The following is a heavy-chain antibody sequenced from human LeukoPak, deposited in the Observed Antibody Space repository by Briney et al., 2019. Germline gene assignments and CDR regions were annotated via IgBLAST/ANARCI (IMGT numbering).Heavy chain of an antibody. CDR1: GYTFTGYY. J-gene: IGHJ3*02. V-gene: IGHV1-2*06. CDR3: AGLDYYDSSGYYHVDDAFDI. D-gene: IGHD3-22*01. CDR2: INPNSGGT. Sequence: ASVKVSCKASGYTFTGYYMHWVRQAPGQGLEWMGRINPNSGGTNYAQKFQGRVTMTRDTSISTAYMELSRLRSDDTAVYYCAGLDYYDSSGYYHVDDAFDIWGQGTMVTVSS.